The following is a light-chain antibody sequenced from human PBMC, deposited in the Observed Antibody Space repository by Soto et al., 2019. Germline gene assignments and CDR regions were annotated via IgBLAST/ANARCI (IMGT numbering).Light chain of an antibody. J-gene: IGLJ1*01. Sequence: QSVLAQPASVSGPPGQSITISCTGSGRDIGAYNYVSWYQQHPGKAPKLIIYGVKNRPSGVSNRFSASKSAFTASLTISGLQAEDEADYYCSSYTTSYFYVFGPGTKVTVL. CDR1: GRDIGAYNY. CDR3: SSYTTSYFYV. V-gene: IGLV2-14*01. CDR2: GVK.